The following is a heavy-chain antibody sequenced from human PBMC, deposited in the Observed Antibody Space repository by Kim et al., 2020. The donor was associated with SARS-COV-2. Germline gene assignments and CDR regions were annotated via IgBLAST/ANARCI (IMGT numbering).Heavy chain of an antibody. D-gene: IGHD3-22*01. CDR3: AHLQDGYYDSSGYYYSDFDY. V-gene: IGHV2-5*02. Sequence: SGPTLVKPTQTLTLTCTFSGFSLSTSGVGVGWFRQPPGKALEWLALIYWDDDKRYSPSLKSRLTITKDTSKNQVVLTMTNMDPVDTATYYCAHLQDGYYDSSGYYYSDFDYWGQGTLVTVSS. CDR2: IYWDDDK. CDR1: GFSLSTSGVG. J-gene: IGHJ4*02.